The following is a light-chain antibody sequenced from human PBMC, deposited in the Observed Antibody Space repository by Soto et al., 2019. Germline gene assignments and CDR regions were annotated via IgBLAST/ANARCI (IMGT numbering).Light chain of an antibody. V-gene: IGKV3-20*01. J-gene: IGKJ1*01. CDR2: GAS. CDR3: QQYGYSPRT. CDR1: QSVSSSY. Sequence: PWERVTLSCRASQSVSSSYLTWYQQKPGQAPRLLIYGASTMATGIPARFTGSGSGTDFTLTITTLEPEDFAAYYCQQYGYSPRTFGLGTKVDIK.